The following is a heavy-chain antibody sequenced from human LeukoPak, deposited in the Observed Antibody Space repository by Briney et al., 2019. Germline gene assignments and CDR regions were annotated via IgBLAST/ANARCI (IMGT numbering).Heavy chain of an antibody. CDR1: AHTFTDYY. CDR3: ARDSPLAY. Sequence: SVTVSCKASAHTFTDYYMHWVRQAPGQGLEWMGWINPNSGRTKYAQKFQGRVTMTRDTSISTAYMELSSRRPDDTAVYYCARDSPLAYWGQGALVTVSS. D-gene: IGHD3-16*01. J-gene: IGHJ4*02. V-gene: IGHV1-2*02. CDR2: INPNSGRT.